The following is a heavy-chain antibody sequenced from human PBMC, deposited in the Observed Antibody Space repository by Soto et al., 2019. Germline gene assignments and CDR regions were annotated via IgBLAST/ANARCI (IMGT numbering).Heavy chain of an antibody. CDR1: GGTFSSYA. V-gene: IGHV1-69*13. CDR2: IIPVFRTA. Sequence: GASVKVSCKASGGTFSSYAISWVRQAPGQGLEWMGGIIPVFRTATYAQKFQGRVTITADESTTTAYMELSSLRSEDTAMYYCARAPGSINDYGGNSEFDYWGQGTLVTVSS. CDR3: ARAPGSINDYGGNSEFDY. J-gene: IGHJ4*02. D-gene: IGHD4-17*01.